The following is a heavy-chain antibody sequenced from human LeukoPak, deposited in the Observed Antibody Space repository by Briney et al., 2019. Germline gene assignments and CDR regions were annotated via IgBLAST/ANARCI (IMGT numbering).Heavy chain of an antibody. D-gene: IGHD6-13*01. V-gene: IGHV4-59*01. CDR1: GGSIDNYY. CDR3: ARDLELGY. CDR2: ILDSGTT. Sequence: SETLSLTCTVSGGSIDNYYWSWSRQPPGEGLEWIGHILDSGTTSYTPSLQSRVTISLDTSKKQFSLKVTSVTAADTAVYYCARDLELGYWGQGILVTVSS. J-gene: IGHJ4*02.